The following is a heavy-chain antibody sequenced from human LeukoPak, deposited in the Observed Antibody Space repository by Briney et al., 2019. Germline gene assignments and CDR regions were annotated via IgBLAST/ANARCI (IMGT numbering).Heavy chain of an antibody. J-gene: IGHJ4*02. CDR1: GFTFSSYA. V-gene: IGHV3-23*01. Sequence: PGGSLRLSCAASGFTFSSYAMSWVRQAPGKGLEWVSAISGSGGSTYYADSVKGRFTISRDNSENTLYLQMNSLRAEDTAVYYCAKGSSSGWYGGYYFDYWGQGTLVTVSS. D-gene: IGHD6-19*01. CDR2: ISGSGGST. CDR3: AKGSSSGWYGGYYFDY.